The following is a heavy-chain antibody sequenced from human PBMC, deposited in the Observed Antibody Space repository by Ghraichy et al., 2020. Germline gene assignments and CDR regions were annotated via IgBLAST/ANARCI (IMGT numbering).Heavy chain of an antibody. J-gene: IGHJ6*02. CDR2: ISYDGSNK. Sequence: GGSLRLSCAASGFTFSNYGMHWVRQAPGKGLEWVAVISYDGSNKYYADSVKGRFTISRDNSKNTLYLQMNSLRAEDTAVYYCAKVIEAYQDYYYYYGMDVWGLGTTVTVSS. CDR3: AKVIEAYQDYYYYYGMDV. D-gene: IGHD3-22*01. V-gene: IGHV3-30*18. CDR1: GFTFSNYG.